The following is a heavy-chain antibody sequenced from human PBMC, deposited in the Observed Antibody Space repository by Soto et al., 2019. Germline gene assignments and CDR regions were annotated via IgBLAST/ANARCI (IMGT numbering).Heavy chain of an antibody. CDR1: GFTFSDSY. CDR3: ARVSWREKYGMDV. V-gene: IGHV3-11*01. J-gene: IGHJ6*02. Sequence: QVQLVESGGGLVKPGGSLRLSCAASGFTFSDSYMSWIRQAPGKGLEWISYITFSGNTVYYADSLKGRFTISRDNAKNSLYLQMNRLRAEDTAVYYCARVSWREKYGMDVWGQGPTVTVSS. CDR2: ITFSGNTV.